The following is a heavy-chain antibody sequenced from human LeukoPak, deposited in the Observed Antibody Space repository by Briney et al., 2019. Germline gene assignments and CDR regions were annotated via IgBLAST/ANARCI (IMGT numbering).Heavy chain of an antibody. D-gene: IGHD3-22*01. Sequence: GGSLRISCAASGFTFISYAMSWVRQARGKGLEWVSAISGSGGSTYYADSVKGRFTISRDNSKNTLYLQMNSLRAEDTAVYYCAKDPISTYYYDSSGYFSIDYWGQGTLVTVSS. CDR3: AKDPISTYYYDSSGYFSIDY. CDR1: GFTFISYA. J-gene: IGHJ4*02. CDR2: ISGSGGST. V-gene: IGHV3-23*01.